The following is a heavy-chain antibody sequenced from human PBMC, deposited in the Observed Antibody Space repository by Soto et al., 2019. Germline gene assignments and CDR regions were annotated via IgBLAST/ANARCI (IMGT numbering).Heavy chain of an antibody. V-gene: IGHV4-59*08. CDR3: ARVKAGVVY. D-gene: IGHD6-13*01. J-gene: IGHJ4*02. Sequence: TSETLSLTCTVSSDSISNYYWSWIRQPPGKGLEWIGYIYYSGSTNYNPSLKSRVTISVDTSKNQFSLKLSSVTAADTAVYYCARVKAGVVYWGQGTLVTVSS. CDR2: IYYSGST. CDR1: SDSISNYY.